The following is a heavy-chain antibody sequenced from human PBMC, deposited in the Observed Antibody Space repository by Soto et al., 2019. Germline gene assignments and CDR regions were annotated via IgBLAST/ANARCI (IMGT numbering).Heavy chain of an antibody. Sequence: GASVKVSCKASGCTFTSYAMHWVRQAPGQRLEWMGWINAGNGNTKYSQKFQGRVTITRDTSASTAYMELSSLRSEDTAVYYCARGVDEQQLAWFDPWGQGTLVTVSS. J-gene: IGHJ5*02. CDR1: GCTFTSYA. CDR3: ARGVDEQQLAWFDP. V-gene: IGHV1-3*01. D-gene: IGHD6-13*01. CDR2: INAGNGNT.